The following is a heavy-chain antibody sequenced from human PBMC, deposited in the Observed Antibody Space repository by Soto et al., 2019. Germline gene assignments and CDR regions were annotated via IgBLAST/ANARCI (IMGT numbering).Heavy chain of an antibody. CDR1: GYTFTGYY. Sequence: ASVKVSCKASGYTFTGYYMHWVRQAPGQGLEWMGWINPNSGGTNYAQKFQGWVTMTRDTSISTAYMELSRLRSDDTAVYYCARAGDGTPYYYMDVWGKGTTVTVSS. CDR3: ARAGDGTPYYYMDV. V-gene: IGHV1-2*04. CDR2: INPNSGGT. D-gene: IGHD2-15*01. J-gene: IGHJ6*03.